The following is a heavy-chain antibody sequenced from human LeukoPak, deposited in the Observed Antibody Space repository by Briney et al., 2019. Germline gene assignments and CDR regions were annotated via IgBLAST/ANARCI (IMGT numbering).Heavy chain of an antibody. J-gene: IGHJ4*02. CDR2: INHSGST. V-gene: IGHV4-34*01. CDR3: ARGLSDVY. Sequence: PSETLSLTCAVYGGSFSGYYWTWIRQPPGKGLEWIGEINHSGSTNYNPSLKSRVTISIDTSKNQLSLILNSVTAADTAVYYCARGLSDVYWGQGTLVTVSS. CDR1: GGSFSGYY.